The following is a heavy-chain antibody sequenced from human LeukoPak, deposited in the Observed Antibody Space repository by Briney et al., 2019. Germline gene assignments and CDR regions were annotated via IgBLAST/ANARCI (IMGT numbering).Heavy chain of an antibody. CDR2: IYYSGST. D-gene: IGHD4-11*01. V-gene: IGHV4-39*01. Sequence: KPSETLSLTCTVSGGSISSSTYYWGWIRQPPGKGLEWIGSIYYSGSTYYNPSLKSRVTISVDTSKNQFSLKLSSVTAADTAVYYCASNTVTIYLAVMDVWGKGTTVTVSS. J-gene: IGHJ6*04. CDR3: ASNTVTIYLAVMDV. CDR1: GGSISSSTYY.